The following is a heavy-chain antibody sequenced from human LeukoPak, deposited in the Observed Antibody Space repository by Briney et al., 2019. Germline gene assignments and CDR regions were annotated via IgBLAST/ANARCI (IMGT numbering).Heavy chain of an antibody. V-gene: IGHV1-18*01. Sequence: GGSVKVSCKASGYTFTSYGISWVRQAPGQGLEWMGWISAYNGNTNYARKLQGRVTMTTDTSTSTAYMELRSLRSDDTAVYYCATGAAVAVFDYWGQGTLVTVSS. CDR3: ATGAAVAVFDY. J-gene: IGHJ4*02. CDR2: ISAYNGNT. D-gene: IGHD6-19*01. CDR1: GYTFTSYG.